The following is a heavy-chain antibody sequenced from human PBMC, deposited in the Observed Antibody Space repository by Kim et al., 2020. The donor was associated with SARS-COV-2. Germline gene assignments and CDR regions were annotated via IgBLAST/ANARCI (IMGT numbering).Heavy chain of an antibody. Sequence: SETLSLTCTVSGGSISSYYWSWIRQPAGKGLEWIGRIYTSGSTNYNPSLKSRVTMSVDTSKNQFSLKLSSVTAADTAVYYCARCVEITMVRGVKVNWFDPWGQGTLVTVSS. D-gene: IGHD3-10*01. CDR1: GGSISSYY. J-gene: IGHJ5*02. V-gene: IGHV4-4*07. CDR3: ARCVEITMVRGVKVNWFDP. CDR2: IYTSGST.